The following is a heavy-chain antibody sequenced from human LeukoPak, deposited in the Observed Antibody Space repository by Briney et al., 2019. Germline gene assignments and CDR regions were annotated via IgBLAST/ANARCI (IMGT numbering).Heavy chain of an antibody. Sequence: SETLSLTCAVYGGSFSGYYWSWIRQPPGKGLEWIGEINHSGSTNYNPSLKSRVTISVDTSKNQFSLKLSSVTAADTAVYYCARGDQYCTSTTCHRWYFDLWGRGTLVTVSS. CDR2: INHSGST. D-gene: IGHD2-2*01. V-gene: IGHV4-34*01. CDR3: ARGDQYCTSTTCHRWYFDL. CDR1: GGSFSGYY. J-gene: IGHJ2*01.